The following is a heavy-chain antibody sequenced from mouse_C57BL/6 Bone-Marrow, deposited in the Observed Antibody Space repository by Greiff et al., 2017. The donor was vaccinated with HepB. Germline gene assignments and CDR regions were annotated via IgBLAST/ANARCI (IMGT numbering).Heavy chain of an antibody. CDR2: IYPSDSET. CDR1: GYTFTSYW. V-gene: IGHV1-61*01. D-gene: IGHD2-3*01. Sequence: QVQLQQPGAELVRPGSSVKLSCKASGYTFTSYWMDWVKQRPGQGLEWIGNIYPSDSETHYNQKFKDKATLTVDTSSSTAYMQLSSLTSEDSAVYYCAFYDGYWYFDVWGTGTTVTVSS. J-gene: IGHJ1*03. CDR3: AFYDGYWYFDV.